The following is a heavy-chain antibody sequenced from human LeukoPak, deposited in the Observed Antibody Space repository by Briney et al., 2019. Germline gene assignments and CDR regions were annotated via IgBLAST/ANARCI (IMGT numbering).Heavy chain of an antibody. D-gene: IGHD6-19*01. V-gene: IGHV3-7*03. J-gene: IGHJ4*02. CDR2: IKQDGSDR. Sequence: GGSLRLSCAASGFTFGNYWMSWVRQAPGTGLEWVANIKQDGSDRNYVTSARGRFTISRDNAESSLYLQMNSLRVEDTAVYYCVRNLAVAGTCFDSWGQGTLVTVSS. CDR3: VRNLAVAGTCFDS. CDR1: GFTFGNYW.